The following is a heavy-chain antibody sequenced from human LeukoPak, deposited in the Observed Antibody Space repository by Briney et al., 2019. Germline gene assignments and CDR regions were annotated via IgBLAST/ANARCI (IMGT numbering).Heavy chain of an antibody. CDR2: IYYSGST. V-gene: IGHV4-30-4*01. CDR3: ARVLAGHNWFDP. D-gene: IGHD3-3*01. CDR1: GGSISSDDYY. J-gene: IGHJ5*02. Sequence: SQTLSLTCTVSGGSISSDDYYWSWIRHPPGKGLEWIGYIYYSGSTYYNPSLKSRVTISVDTSKNQFSLKLSSVTAADTAVYYCARVLAGHNWFDPWGQGTLVTVSS.